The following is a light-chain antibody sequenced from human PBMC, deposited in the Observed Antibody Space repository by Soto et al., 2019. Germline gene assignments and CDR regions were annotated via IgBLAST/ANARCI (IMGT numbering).Light chain of an antibody. CDR2: TGS. CDR3: QQDASFPIT. Sequence: DLQSTQSPSYLSASVPDRPTITCRASQGIKNCLAWYQQKPGKAPNLLIYTGSSLQSGVPSRFSGSGSGADFTLTINSLQPEDFATYYCQQDASFPITFGQGTRLEI. CDR1: QGIKNC. J-gene: IGKJ5*01. V-gene: IGKV1-12*01.